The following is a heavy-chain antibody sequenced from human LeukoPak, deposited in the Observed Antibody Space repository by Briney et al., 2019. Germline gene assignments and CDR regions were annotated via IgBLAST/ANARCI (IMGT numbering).Heavy chain of an antibody. V-gene: IGHV4-39*01. D-gene: IGHD3/OR15-3a*01. J-gene: IGHJ5*02. CDR1: GGSITSSHHY. CDR2: IYYTGST. Sequence: SETLSLTCTVSGGSITSSHHYRGWIRQPPGKGLEWIGSIYYTGSTYYNLALKSRVSISVDTSKNQFALKLSSVTAADTAVYYLVRHSGLDTWFHPWGQGTLVTVSS. CDR3: VRHSGLDTWFHP.